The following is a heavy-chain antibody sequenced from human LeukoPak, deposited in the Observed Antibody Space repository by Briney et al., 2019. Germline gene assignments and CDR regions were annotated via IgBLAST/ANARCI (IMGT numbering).Heavy chain of an antibody. Sequence: SETLSLTCTVSGGSISSSSYYWGWIRQPPGKGLEWIGSIYYSGSTYYNPSLKSRVTISVDTSKNQFSLKLSSVTAADTAVYYCARERVAVAGRGRYYFDYWGQGTLVTVSS. V-gene: IGHV4-39*07. D-gene: IGHD6-19*01. CDR2: IYYSGST. CDR3: ARERVAVAGRGRYYFDY. J-gene: IGHJ4*02. CDR1: GGSISSSSYY.